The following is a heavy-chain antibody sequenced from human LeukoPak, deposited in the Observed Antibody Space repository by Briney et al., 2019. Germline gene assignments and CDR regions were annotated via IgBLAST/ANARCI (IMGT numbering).Heavy chain of an antibody. V-gene: IGHV4-34*01. CDR3: ARAWYFDL. J-gene: IGHJ2*01. CDR1: GGSFSGYY. CDR2: INHSGST. Sequence: SETLSLTCAVYGGSFSGYYWSWIRQPPGRGLEWIGEINHSGSTNYNPSLKSRVTISVDTSKNQFSLKLSSVTAADTAVYYCARAWYFDLWGRGTLVTVSS.